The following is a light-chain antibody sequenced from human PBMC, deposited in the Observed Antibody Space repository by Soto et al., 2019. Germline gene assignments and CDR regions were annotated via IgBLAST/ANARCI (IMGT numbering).Light chain of an antibody. V-gene: IGLV2-11*01. J-gene: IGLJ1*01. CDR1: CNDVGAYNY. CDR3: CSYAGGYTYL. CDR2: DVA. Sequence: ALTQPRSVSGSPGQSLTVSCTVTCNDVGAYNYVSWYQQHPGRPPKLMIYDVARWPSGVPDRFSGSKSGNTASLTISGLQAEDEADYFCCSYAGGYTYLFGTGTKVTVL.